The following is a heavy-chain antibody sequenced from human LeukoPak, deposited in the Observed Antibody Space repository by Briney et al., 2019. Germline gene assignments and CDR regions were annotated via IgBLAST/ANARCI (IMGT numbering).Heavy chain of an antibody. V-gene: IGHV3-30-3*01. D-gene: IGHD6-19*01. CDR2: ISYDGSNK. Sequence: GGPLRLSCAASGFTFSSYAMHWVRQAPGKGLEWVAVISYDGSNKYYADSVKGRFTISRDNSKNTLYLQMNSLRAEDTAVYYCARGSPYSSGWYRYAFDIWGQGTMVTVSS. J-gene: IGHJ3*02. CDR3: ARGSPYSSGWYRYAFDI. CDR1: GFTFSSYA.